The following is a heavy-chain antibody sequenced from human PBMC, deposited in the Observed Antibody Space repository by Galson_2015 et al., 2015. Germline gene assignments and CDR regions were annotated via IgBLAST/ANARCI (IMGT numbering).Heavy chain of an antibody. D-gene: IGHD5-12*01. CDR2: IYYSGST. CDR1: GGSISSSY. V-gene: IGHV4-59*01. J-gene: IGHJ3*02. Sequence: SETLSLTCTISGGSISSSYWSWIRQPPGQGLEWIGYIYYSGSTNYNPSLKSRVTISVDTSKNQFSLKLSSVPAADTAVYYCARGYSGYDGGDIWGLGTMVTVSS. CDR3: ARGYSGYDGGDI.